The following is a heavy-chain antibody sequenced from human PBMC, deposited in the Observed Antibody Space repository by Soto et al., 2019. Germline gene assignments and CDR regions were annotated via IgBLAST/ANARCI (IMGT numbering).Heavy chain of an antibody. CDR2: ISYDGSNK. D-gene: IGHD3-10*01. CDR3: ARDSNYGSHNYIFDY. J-gene: IGHJ4*02. V-gene: IGHV3-30*04. Sequence: PGGSLRLSCAASGFIFGRYAMQWVRQAPGKGLGWVAVISYDGSNKYYADSVKGRFTISRDNSKNTLCLQMNSLRAEDTAVYYCARDSNYGSHNYIFDYWGQGTLVTVSS. CDR1: GFIFGRYA.